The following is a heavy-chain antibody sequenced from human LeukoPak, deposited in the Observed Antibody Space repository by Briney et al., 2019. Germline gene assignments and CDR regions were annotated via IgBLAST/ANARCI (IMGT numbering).Heavy chain of an antibody. V-gene: IGHV1-2*02. CDR3: ASGFWSGYYTGAY. J-gene: IGHJ4*02. CDR2: INPNSGGT. D-gene: IGHD3-3*01. CDR1: GYIFTGYY. Sequence: EASVKVSCKASGYIFTGYYLHWVRQAPGQGLEWMGWINPNSGGTNYAQKFQGRVTMTRDTSISTAYMELNRLRSDDTAVYYCASGFWSGYYTGAYWGQGTLVTVSS.